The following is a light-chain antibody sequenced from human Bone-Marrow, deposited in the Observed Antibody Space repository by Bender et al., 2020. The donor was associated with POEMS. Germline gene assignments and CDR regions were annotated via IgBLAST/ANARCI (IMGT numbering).Light chain of an antibody. V-gene: IGLV2-23*01. Sequence: QSALTQPASVSESPGRSITISCSGTSSDVGIYNLVSWYQQYPGKAPKLIIYDDNKRPSGVSNRFSGSKSGNTASLTISGLQAEDEAHYFCCSYAGSSTLVFGGGTKLTVL. CDR3: CSYAGSSTLV. CDR1: SSDVGIYNL. CDR2: DDN. J-gene: IGLJ2*01.